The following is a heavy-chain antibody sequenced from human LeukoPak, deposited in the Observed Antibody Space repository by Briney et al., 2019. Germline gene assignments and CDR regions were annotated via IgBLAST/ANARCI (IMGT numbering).Heavy chain of an antibody. CDR1: VFTFSSYA. CDR2: ISSNGGST. D-gene: IGHD1-14*01. V-gene: IGHV3-64D*06. CDR3: VKEVSGTTTGGLYYFDY. J-gene: IGHJ4*02. Sequence: GGSLRLSCSASVFTFSSYAMHWVRQAPGKGLEYVSAISSNGGSTYYADSVKGRFTISRDNSKNTLYLQMSSLRAEDTAVYYCVKEVSGTTTGGLYYFDYWGQGTLVTVSS.